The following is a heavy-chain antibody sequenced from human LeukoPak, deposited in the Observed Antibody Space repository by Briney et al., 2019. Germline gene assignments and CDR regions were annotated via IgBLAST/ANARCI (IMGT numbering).Heavy chain of an antibody. CDR1: GGSISRYY. CDR3: ASLDSSGYWFDY. D-gene: IGHD3-22*01. V-gene: IGHV4-4*07. Sequence: SETLSLTCTVSGGSISRYYWSWIRQPAGKGLEWIGRIYSSGSTTYNPSLKSRVTMSIDTSKNQFSLKLSSVTAADTAVYYCASLDSSGYWFDYWGQGTLVTVSS. J-gene: IGHJ4*02. CDR2: IYSSGST.